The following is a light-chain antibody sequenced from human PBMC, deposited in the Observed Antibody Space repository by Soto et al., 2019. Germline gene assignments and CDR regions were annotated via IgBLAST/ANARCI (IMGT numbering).Light chain of an antibody. CDR2: GAS. CDR3: QQYNNWPIT. CDR1: QSIGSN. Sequence: EIVMTQSPATLSVSPGERATLSCSASQSIGSNLAWYQQKPGQSPRLLIYGASTRATGLPARFSGSGSGTEFTLTISSLQSEDFALYYCQQYNNWPITFGQGTRLESK. J-gene: IGKJ5*01. V-gene: IGKV3-15*01.